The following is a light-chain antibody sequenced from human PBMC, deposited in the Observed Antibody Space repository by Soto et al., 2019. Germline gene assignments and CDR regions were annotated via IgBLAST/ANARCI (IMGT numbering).Light chain of an antibody. CDR3: QKYNNVPAT. CDR1: QSVSSSY. Sequence: VVLTQSPGTLSLSPGERATLSCRASQSVSSSYLAWYQQKPGQAPRLLIYGATNRATGIPDRFSGSGSGTDFTLTISSLQPEDVATYYCQKYNNVPATFGLGTRLEIK. J-gene: IGKJ5*01. V-gene: IGKV3-20*01. CDR2: GAT.